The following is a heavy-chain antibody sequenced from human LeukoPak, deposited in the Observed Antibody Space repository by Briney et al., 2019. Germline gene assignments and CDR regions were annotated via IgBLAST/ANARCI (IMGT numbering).Heavy chain of an antibody. CDR3: ARERSSSWSAYFQH. Sequence: SETLSLTCAVYGGSFSGYYWSRIRQPPGKGLEWIGEINHSGSTNYNPSLKSRVTISVDTSKNQFSLKLSSVTAADTAVYYCARERSSSWSAYFQHWGQGTLVTVSS. V-gene: IGHV4-34*01. CDR1: GGSFSGYY. J-gene: IGHJ1*01. CDR2: INHSGST. D-gene: IGHD6-13*01.